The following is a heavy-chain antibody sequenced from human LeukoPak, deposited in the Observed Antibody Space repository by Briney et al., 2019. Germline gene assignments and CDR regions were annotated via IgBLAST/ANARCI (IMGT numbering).Heavy chain of an antibody. CDR3: AKRGGILHRRFDY. CDR1: GFTFSSYA. J-gene: IGHJ4*02. CDR2: ISGSGGST. Sequence: TGGSLRLSCAASGFTFSSYAMSWVRQAPGKGLEWVSAISGSGGSTYYADSVKGRFTISRDNSKNTLYLQMNSLRAEDTAVYYCAKRGGILHRRFDYWGQGTLVTVSS. D-gene: IGHD2-15*01. V-gene: IGHV3-23*01.